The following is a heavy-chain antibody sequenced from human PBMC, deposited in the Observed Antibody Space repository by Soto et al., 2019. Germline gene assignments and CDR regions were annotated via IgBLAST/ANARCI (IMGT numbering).Heavy chain of an antibody. CDR2: INHSGST. J-gene: IGHJ4*02. CDR1: GCSISSGCYY. CDR3: ARGQWLDNY. D-gene: IGHD6-19*01. V-gene: IGHV4-39*07. Sequence: PSETLSLTCTVSGCSISSGCYYWSWIRQPPGKGLEWIGEINHSGSTNYNPSLKSRVTISVDTSKNQFSLKLSSVTAADTAMYYCARGQWLDNYWGQGTLVTVSS.